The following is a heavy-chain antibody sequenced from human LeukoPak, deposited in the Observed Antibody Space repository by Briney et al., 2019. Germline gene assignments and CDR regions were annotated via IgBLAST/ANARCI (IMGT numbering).Heavy chain of an antibody. V-gene: IGHV3-7*01. CDR3: ARQSDIYSYAFDV. D-gene: IGHD2-15*01. J-gene: IGHJ6*02. Sequence: PGGSLRLSCAASGFTFSTHWMTWVRQAPGKGLEWVANIGQDGTVKNYVDSLRARFTISRDNAKNSLYLLKDNLRAEDTALYFCARQSDIYSYAFDVWGQGTTVTVSS. CDR1: GFTFSTHW. CDR2: IGQDGTVK.